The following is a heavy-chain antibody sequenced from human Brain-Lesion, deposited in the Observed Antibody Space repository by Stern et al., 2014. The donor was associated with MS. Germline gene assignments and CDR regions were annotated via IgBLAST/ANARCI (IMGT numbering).Heavy chain of an antibody. D-gene: IGHD2/OR15-2a*01. Sequence: VQLVESGGGVVQPGRPLRLSCVASGFTFGSCAMHWVRQAPGKGLEGVAGVSYDGSNKYYADSVKRRFTISRDNSQNTLYMQMSSLRPEDTAVYYCAKDRQYLTYFFDHWGQGSLVTVSS. V-gene: IGHV3-30*18. CDR3: AKDRQYLTYFFDH. CDR2: VSYDGSNK. CDR1: GFTFGSCA. J-gene: IGHJ5*02.